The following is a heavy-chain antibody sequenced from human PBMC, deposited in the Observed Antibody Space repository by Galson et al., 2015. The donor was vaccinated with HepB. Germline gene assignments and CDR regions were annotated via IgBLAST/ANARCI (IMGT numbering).Heavy chain of an antibody. D-gene: IGHD6-13*01. CDR2: ISAYNGNT. V-gene: IGHV1-18*01. CDR3: ARDNRPPGYSSSWTFDY. Sequence: SVKVSCKASGYTFTSYGISWVRQAPGQGLEWMGWISAYNGNTNYAQKLQGRVTMTTDTSTSTAYMELRSLRADDPAVYYCARDNRPPGYSSSWTFDYWGQGTLVTVSS. CDR1: GYTFTSYG. J-gene: IGHJ4*02.